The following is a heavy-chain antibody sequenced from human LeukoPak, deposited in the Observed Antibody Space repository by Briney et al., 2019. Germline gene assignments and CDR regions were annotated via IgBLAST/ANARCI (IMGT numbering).Heavy chain of an antibody. J-gene: IGHJ4*02. CDR1: GFTLSSYE. CDR2: IDYSGDSP. CDR3: ARDGSYGGYGDY. V-gene: IGHV3-23*01. D-gene: IGHD5-12*01. Sequence: GGSLRLSCTGSGFTLSSYEMTWIRQAPGKGLEWVSSIDYSGDSPYYADSVKGRFTISRDNAKNSVYLQMNSLRAEDTAVYYCARDGSYGGYGDYWGQGTLVTVSS.